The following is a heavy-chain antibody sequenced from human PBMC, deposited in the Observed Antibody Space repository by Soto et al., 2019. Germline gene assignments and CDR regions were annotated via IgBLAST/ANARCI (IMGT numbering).Heavy chain of an antibody. CDR3: ARDQRYLRQGYSDY. D-gene: IGHD4-4*01. CDR2: IGDTGTFI. CDR1: AFIFSDHS. J-gene: IGHJ4*02. V-gene: IGHV3-21*01. Sequence: EVQLVESGGGVVKPGGSLRLSCVGSAFIFSDHSMNWVRQAPGKGLEWVTSIGDTGTFIYYADSVKGRFTISRDNAKNSLFLQMDSLRPEDTAVYYCARDQRYLRQGYSDYWGQGTLVTVSS.